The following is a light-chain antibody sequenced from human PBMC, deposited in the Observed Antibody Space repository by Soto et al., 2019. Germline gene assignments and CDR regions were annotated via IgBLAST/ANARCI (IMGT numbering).Light chain of an antibody. CDR3: HHYTIWPPYT. CDR2: GAS. Sequence: DIQLTQSPFFLSASVGDRVTISCRASQAIYSYLAWYQQKPGKAPKLLIFGASKLQSGVPSRFSGSGSGTEFTLTIHSLQSEDFAVYYCHHYTIWPPYTFGQGTKLEIK. V-gene: IGKV1-9*01. CDR1: QAIYSY. J-gene: IGKJ2*01.